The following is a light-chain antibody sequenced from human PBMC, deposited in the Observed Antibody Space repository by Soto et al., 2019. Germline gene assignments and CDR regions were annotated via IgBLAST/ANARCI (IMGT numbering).Light chain of an antibody. Sequence: EIVMTQSPATLSVSPGERATLSCRASQSVSSNLAWYQQKPGQAPRLLIYGASTRATGIPARFSGSGSGTDFTLTISRLEPEDFAVYYCQQYGSSSTCGQGTKGDIK. CDR2: GAS. V-gene: IGKV3-15*01. CDR3: QQYGSSST. CDR1: QSVSSN. J-gene: IGKJ1*01.